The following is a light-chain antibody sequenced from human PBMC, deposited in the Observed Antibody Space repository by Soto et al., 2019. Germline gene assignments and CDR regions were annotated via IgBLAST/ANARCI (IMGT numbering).Light chain of an antibody. CDR2: DVS. V-gene: IGLV2-14*01. CDR1: SSDVGGYSY. Sequence: QSALTQPASESGSPGQSIAISCTGTSSDVGGYSYVSWYQQQPGKAPKLVISDVSNRPSGVSDRFSGSKSGNTASLTISGLQTEDEADYYCASYTTSSTYVFGTGTKLTVL. CDR3: ASYTTSSTYV. J-gene: IGLJ1*01.